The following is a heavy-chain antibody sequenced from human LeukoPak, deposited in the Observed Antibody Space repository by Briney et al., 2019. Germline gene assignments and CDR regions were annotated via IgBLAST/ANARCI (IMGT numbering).Heavy chain of an antibody. D-gene: IGHD5-24*01. V-gene: IGHV3-7*04. CDR2: IHPDGNEK. CDR1: GFTFSTYW. CDR3: GRGDGFSGEY. J-gene: IGHJ4*02. Sequence: GGFLRLSCAASGFTFSTYWMSWVRQAPGKGLEWVTNIHPDGNEKYYVDSVKGRFTISRDNVKNSLYLQMNSLRVEDTALYYLGRGDGFSGEYWGGGTVVSVSS.